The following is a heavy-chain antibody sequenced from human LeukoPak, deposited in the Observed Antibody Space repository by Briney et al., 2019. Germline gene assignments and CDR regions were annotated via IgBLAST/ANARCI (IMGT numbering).Heavy chain of an antibody. D-gene: IGHD5-24*01. CDR2: ISTTGST. Sequence: SETLSLTCTVSGGSISTQYWSWIRQPAGKGLEWIGRISTTGSTNYNPSLKSRVTMSVEVSRSQVSLKLSSVTAADTAVYYCAREVEMARQFDYWGQGTLVTASS. V-gene: IGHV4-4*07. CDR1: GGSISTQY. CDR3: AREVEMARQFDY. J-gene: IGHJ4*02.